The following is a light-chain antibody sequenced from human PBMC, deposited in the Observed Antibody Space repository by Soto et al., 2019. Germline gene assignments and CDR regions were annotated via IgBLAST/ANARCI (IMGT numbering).Light chain of an antibody. V-gene: IGKV3-20*01. J-gene: IGKJ4*01. CDR2: GAS. CDR1: QRVSSSF. Sequence: EIVLTKSPGTLSLSPGEGGTLSCRASQRVSSSFLAWYQQKPGQAPRLLIYGASSRSTGIPDRFSGSRSGTVFTLAIGKLEPEDFAVYYCQQYGSSPVTFGGGTKVEIK. CDR3: QQYGSSPVT.